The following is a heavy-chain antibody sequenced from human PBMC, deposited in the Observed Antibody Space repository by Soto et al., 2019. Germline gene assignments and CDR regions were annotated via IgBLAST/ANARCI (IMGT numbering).Heavy chain of an antibody. V-gene: IGHV1-2*04. CDR1: GSTFTGYY. J-gene: IGHJ4*02. CDR2: INPNSGGT. D-gene: IGHD3-22*01. Sequence: ASGKVSCKASGSTFTGYYMHWVREAPGQGLEWMGWINPNSGGTNYAQRFQGWVTMTRDTSISTAYMELSRLRSDDTAVYYCARTNYYDSSGYYLGYFDYWGQGTLVTVS. CDR3: ARTNYYDSSGYYLGYFDY.